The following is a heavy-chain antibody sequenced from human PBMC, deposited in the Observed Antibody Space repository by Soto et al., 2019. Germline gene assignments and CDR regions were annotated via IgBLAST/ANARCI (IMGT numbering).Heavy chain of an antibody. D-gene: IGHD1-26*01. CDR3: ARGNLSFDFDS. J-gene: IGHJ4*02. Sequence: QIQLVESGGDVVQPGKSLRLSCAASGFNFGFFGMHWARQAPGKGLEWVAFISGDGINTQYADSVRGRFTLSRDYSRKTMYLQMDSLRDEDTALYYCARGNLSFDFDSWGLGTLVTVSS. CDR2: ISGDGINT. CDR1: GFNFGFFG. V-gene: IGHV3-30*03.